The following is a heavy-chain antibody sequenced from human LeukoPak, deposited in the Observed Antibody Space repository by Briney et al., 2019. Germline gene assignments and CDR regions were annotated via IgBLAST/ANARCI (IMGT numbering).Heavy chain of an antibody. V-gene: IGHV3-23*01. D-gene: IGHD3-3*01. J-gene: IGHJ4*02. Sequence: PGGSLRLSCAASGFIFSDYAMSWIRQAPGKGLEWVSHITYGGERTYFADSVKGRFTVSRDNSKNTLYLKMDGLRAEDTATYYCAEGGWSGRFGYWGQGTLVTVSS. CDR3: AEGGWSGRFGY. CDR1: GFIFSDYA. CDR2: ITYGGERT.